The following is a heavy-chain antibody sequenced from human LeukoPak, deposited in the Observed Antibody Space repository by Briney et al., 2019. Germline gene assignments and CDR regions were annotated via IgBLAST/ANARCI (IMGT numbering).Heavy chain of an antibody. V-gene: IGHV4-39*07. Sequence: SPETLSLTCTVSGGYISSSSYFWSWIRKPPGKRLEWIGEINHRGSTNYNPSLKSRVTISVDTSKNQFSLKVTSVTAADTAVYYCARGQGARGPYRGYLDYWGQGALVTVSS. J-gene: IGHJ4*02. CDR2: INHRGST. CDR1: GGYISSSSYF. D-gene: IGHD5-18*01. CDR3: ARGQGARGPYRGYLDY.